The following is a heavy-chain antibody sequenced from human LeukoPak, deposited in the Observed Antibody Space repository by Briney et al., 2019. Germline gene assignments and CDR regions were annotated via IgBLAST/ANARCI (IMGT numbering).Heavy chain of an antibody. V-gene: IGHV1-2*02. CDR2: INPNSGGT. J-gene: IGHJ5*02. CDR3: ARDRVFGVVFGRFDP. CDR1: GYTFTGYY. Sequence: GASVKVSCKASGYTFTGYYLHWVRQAPGQGLEWMGWINPNSGGTSSAQKFQGRVSMTRDTSISTVYMELSGLRSDDTAIYYCARDRVFGVVFGRFDPWGQGTLVTVST. D-gene: IGHD3-3*01.